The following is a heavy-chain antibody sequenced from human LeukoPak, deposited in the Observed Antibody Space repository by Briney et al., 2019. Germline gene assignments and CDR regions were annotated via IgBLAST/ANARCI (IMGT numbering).Heavy chain of an antibody. CDR1: GGSISGYY. D-gene: IGHD3-16*01. CDR3: ARDTVGVDY. J-gene: IGHJ4*02. V-gene: IGHV4-4*08. CDR2: IYNSGIT. Sequence: SETLSLTCTVSGGSISGYYWTWIRQLPGKGLEWIGYIYNSGITNYNPSLKSRVTVSVDTSKNQFSLRLTSVTAADTAVYYCARDTVGVDYWGQGTLVTVSS.